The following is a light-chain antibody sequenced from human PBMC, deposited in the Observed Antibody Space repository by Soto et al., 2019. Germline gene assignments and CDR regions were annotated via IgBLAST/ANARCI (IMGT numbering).Light chain of an antibody. CDR1: SSDVGAFNY. CDR3: NPYTSNNTYV. CDR2: DVS. J-gene: IGLJ1*01. Sequence: QSALTQPASVSGSPGQAITISCSGTSSDVGAFNYVSWYQQHPGKAPKLMIYDVSNRPSGVSNRFSGSMSGNTASLTISGLRAEDEADYYCNPYTSNNTYVFGTGTKVTVL. V-gene: IGLV2-14*03.